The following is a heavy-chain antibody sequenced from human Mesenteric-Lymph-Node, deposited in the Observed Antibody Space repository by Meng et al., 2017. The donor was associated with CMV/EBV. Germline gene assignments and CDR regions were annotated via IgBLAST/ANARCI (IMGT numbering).Heavy chain of an antibody. V-gene: IGHV3-23*01. Sequence: GESLKISCVASGFTFSTYDMSWVRQTPGKGLEWVSAVSRSGAGTYYADSVKGRFTVSRDNSKSTLSLQMNSLGADDTAVYYCAKWAYWSAAGCQQAFDSWGQGTLVTVSS. J-gene: IGHJ4*02. D-gene: IGHD2-15*01. CDR3: AKWAYWSAAGCQQAFDS. CDR1: GFTFSTYD. CDR2: VSRSGAGT.